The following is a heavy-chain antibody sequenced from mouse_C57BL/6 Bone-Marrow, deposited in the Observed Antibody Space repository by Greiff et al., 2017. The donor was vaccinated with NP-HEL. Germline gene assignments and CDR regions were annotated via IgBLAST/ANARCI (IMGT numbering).Heavy chain of an antibody. Sequence: QVQLQQPGAELVKPGASVKLSCKASGYTFTSYWMHWVKQRPGQGLEWIGMIHPNSGSTNYNEKFKSKATLTVDKSSSTAYMQLSSLTSEDSAVYYCARSYYDYRFAYWGQGTLVTVSA. D-gene: IGHD2-4*01. CDR3: ARSYYDYRFAY. V-gene: IGHV1-64*01. J-gene: IGHJ3*01. CDR1: GYTFTSYW. CDR2: IHPNSGST.